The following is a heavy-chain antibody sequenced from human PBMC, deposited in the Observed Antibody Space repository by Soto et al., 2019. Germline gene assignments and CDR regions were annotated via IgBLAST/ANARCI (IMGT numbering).Heavy chain of an antibody. Sequence: SETLSLTCTVSGGSISSYYWSWIRQPPGKGLEWIGYIYYSGSTNYNPSLKSRVTISVDTSKNQFSLKLSSVTAADTAVYYCARDVPGDRSGPNAFDIWGQGTMVTVSS. V-gene: IGHV4-59*01. D-gene: IGHD7-27*01. CDR2: IYYSGST. CDR1: GGSISSYY. J-gene: IGHJ3*02. CDR3: ARDVPGDRSGPNAFDI.